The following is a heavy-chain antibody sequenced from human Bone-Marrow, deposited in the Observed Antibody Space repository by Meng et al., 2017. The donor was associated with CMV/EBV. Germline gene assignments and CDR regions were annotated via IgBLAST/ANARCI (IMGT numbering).Heavy chain of an antibody. J-gene: IGHJ6*01. CDR1: GVTFSGYW. CDR3: ARVSSEDFWSGCYPSGCYGIDV. Sequence: GGSLRLSCAASGVTFSGYWLSWVRQAPGKGPQWMANINVDGSETNYVDSVRGRFTISRDNAKNSLYLQMNSLRVEDTAVYYCARVSSEDFWSGCYPSGCYGIDVWGQGNTVTFYS. D-gene: IGHD3-3*01. CDR2: INVDGSET. V-gene: IGHV3-7*01.